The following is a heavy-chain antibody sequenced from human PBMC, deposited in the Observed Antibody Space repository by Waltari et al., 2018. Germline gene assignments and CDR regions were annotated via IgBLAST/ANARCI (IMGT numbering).Heavy chain of an antibody. CDR3: ARDQGLVRGKVSYYYGMDV. CDR1: GFTVSSNY. V-gene: IGHV3-66*02. CDR2: SYSGGST. J-gene: IGHJ6*02. Sequence: EVQLVESGGGLVQPGGSLRLSCAASGFTVSSNYMSWVRQAPGKGLEWVSVSYSGGSTYYADSVKGRFTISRDNSKNTLYLQMNSLRAEDTAVYYCARDQGLVRGKVSYYYGMDVWGQGTTVTVSS. D-gene: IGHD6-19*01.